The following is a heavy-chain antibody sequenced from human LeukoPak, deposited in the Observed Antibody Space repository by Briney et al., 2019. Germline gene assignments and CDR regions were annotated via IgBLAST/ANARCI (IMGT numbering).Heavy chain of an antibody. CDR1: GGSISSGGYY. J-gene: IGHJ2*01. CDR3: ARGPKSHLFGVVVWYFDL. Sequence: SETLSLTCTVSGGSISSGGYYWSWIRQPPGKGLEWIGYIYHSGSTYYNPSLKSRVTISVDRSKNQFSLKLSSVTAADTAVYYCARGPKSHLFGVVVWYFDLWGRGTLVTVSS. V-gene: IGHV4-30-2*01. CDR2: IYHSGST. D-gene: IGHD3-3*01.